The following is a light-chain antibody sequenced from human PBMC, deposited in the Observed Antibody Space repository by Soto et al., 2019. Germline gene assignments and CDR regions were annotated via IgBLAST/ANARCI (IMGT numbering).Light chain of an antibody. CDR3: QQYGSSPRP. CDR2: GAS. Sequence: VGLSQPPGTLSLTPGERATLSCRASQSVSSSDLACYRQKPGQAPRLLLYGASSRATGIPDRFSGSGSGTDFPLTISRLEPEDFAVYFCQQYGSSPRPFGQLTKVDI. CDR1: QSVSSSD. J-gene: IGKJ1*01. V-gene: IGKV3-20*01.